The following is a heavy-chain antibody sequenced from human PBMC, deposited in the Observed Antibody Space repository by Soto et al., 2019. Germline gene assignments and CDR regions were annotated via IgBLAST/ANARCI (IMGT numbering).Heavy chain of an antibody. CDR2: INHSGST. CDR1: GGSFSGYY. Sequence: SETLSLTCAVYGGSFSGYYWSWIRQPPGKGLEWIGEINHSGSTNYNPSLKSRVTISVDTSKDQFSLKLSSVTAADTAVYYCARVIAPGGTDYYYYMDVWGKGTTVT. V-gene: IGHV4-34*01. CDR3: ARVIAPGGTDYYYYMDV. D-gene: IGHD3-16*01. J-gene: IGHJ6*03.